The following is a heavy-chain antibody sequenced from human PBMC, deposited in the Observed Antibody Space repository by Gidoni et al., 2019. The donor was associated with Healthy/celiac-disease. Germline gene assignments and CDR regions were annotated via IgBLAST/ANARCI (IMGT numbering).Heavy chain of an antibody. D-gene: IGHD6-13*01. CDR3: ADGQQRNY. CDR1: GGSFSGYY. Sequence: QVQLQQWGAGLLKPSETLSLTCAVYGGSFSGYYWSWIRQPPGKGLEWIGEINHSGSTNYNPSLKSRVTISVDTSKNQFSLKLSSVTAADTAVYYCADGQQRNYWGQGTLVTVSS. CDR2: INHSGST. V-gene: IGHV4-34*01. J-gene: IGHJ4*02.